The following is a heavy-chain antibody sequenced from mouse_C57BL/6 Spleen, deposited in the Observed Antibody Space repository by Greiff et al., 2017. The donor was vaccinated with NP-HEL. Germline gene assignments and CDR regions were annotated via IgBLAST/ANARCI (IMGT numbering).Heavy chain of an antibody. CDR2: FYPGSGSI. J-gene: IGHJ2*01. CDR3: ARHEEDYYGSLRDYFDY. D-gene: IGHD1-1*01. CDR1: GYTFTEYT. Sequence: VQLQQSGAELVKPGASVKLSCKASGYTFTEYTIHWVKQRSGQGLEWIGWFYPGSGSIKYNEKFKDKATLTADKSSSTVYMELSRLTSEDSAVYFCARHEEDYYGSLRDYFDYWGQGTTLTVSS. V-gene: IGHV1-62-2*01.